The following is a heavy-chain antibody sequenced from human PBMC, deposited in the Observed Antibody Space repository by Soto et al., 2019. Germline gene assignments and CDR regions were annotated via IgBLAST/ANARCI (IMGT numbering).Heavy chain of an antibody. CDR3: AHRCGGNCSCSCPTSTVSFDI. J-gene: IGHJ3*02. Sequence: QITLKESGPTLVKPTQTLTLTCTFSGFSLSTSGVGVGWIRQPPGKALEWLALIYWDDDKRYSPSLKSRLTITKDSSNIHWVLRLAIMVPVDTATDYCAHRCGGNCSCSCPTSTVSFDIWGQWTIVTVSS. CDR2: IYWDDDK. D-gene: IGHD2-15*01. CDR1: GFSLSTSGVG. V-gene: IGHV2-5*02.